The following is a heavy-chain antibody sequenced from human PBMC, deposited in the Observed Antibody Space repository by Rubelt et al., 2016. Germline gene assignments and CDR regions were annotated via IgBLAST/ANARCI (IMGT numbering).Heavy chain of an antibody. CDR1: GYTFTSYG. D-gene: IGHD5-18*01. J-gene: IGHJ4*02. CDR3: ARAPRDSYGSPKWY. Sequence: QVQLVQSGAEVKKPGASVKVSCKASGYTFTSYGIGWVRQAPGQGLEWMGWISGYSGNTNDPQKLQGRVTMTTDTSTSTAYMELRSLRSDDTAVYYCARAPRDSYGSPKWYWGQGTLVTVSS. V-gene: IGHV1-18*01. CDR2: ISGYSGNT.